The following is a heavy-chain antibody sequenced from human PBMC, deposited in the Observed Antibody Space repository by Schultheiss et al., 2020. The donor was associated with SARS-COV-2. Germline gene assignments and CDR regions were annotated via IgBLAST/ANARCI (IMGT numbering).Heavy chain of an antibody. CDR3: ARRRDGYNYFGGNYFDY. CDR2: IYPGDSDT. D-gene: IGHD5-24*01. V-gene: IGHV5-51*01. J-gene: IGHJ4*02. CDR1: GYSFTSYW. Sequence: GGSLRLSCKGSGYSFTSYWIGWVRQMPGKGLEWMGIIYPGDSDTRYSPSFQGQVTISADKSISTAYLQWSSLKASDTAMYYCARRRDGYNYFGGNYFDYWGQGTLVTVSS.